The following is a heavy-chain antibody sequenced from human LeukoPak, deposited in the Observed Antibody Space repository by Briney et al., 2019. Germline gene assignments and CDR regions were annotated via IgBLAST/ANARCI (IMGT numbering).Heavy chain of an antibody. J-gene: IGHJ4*02. CDR2: IIPILGTA. CDR1: GGTFSSCA. CDR3: ATKRGYSYGSPH. V-gene: IGHV1-69*13. Sequence: SVKVSCKASGGTFSSCAISWVRQAPGQGLEWMGGIIPILGTANYAQKFQGRVTITADESTSTAYMELSSLRSEHTAVYYCATKRGYSYGSPHWGQGTLVTVSS. D-gene: IGHD5-18*01.